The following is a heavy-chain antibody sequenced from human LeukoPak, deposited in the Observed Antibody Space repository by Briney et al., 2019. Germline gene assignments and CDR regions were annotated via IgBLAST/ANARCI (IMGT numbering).Heavy chain of an antibody. CDR1: GGSISSYY. J-gene: IGHJ4*02. V-gene: IGHV4-59*01. CDR3: ARSGGYSSPQNY. Sequence: SETLSLTCTVSGGSISSYYWSWIRQPPGKGLEWIGYIYSSGSTNYNSSLKSRVTISVDTSKNQFSLKLTSVTAADTAVYYCARSGGYSSPQNYWGQGTLVTVSS. D-gene: IGHD6-19*01. CDR2: IYSSGST.